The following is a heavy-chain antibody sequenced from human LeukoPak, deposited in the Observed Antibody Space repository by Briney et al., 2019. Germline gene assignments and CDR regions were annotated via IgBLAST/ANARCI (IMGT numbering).Heavy chain of an antibody. Sequence: GGSLRLSCAASGFTFSKYWMLWVRQAPGKGLDSVSRINTDGTVTTYADSVKGRFAVSRDNADNTMFLQMNSVRDEDTAVYYCATKQWLAPPPDSWGQGTPVTVSS. CDR1: GFTFSKYW. CDR3: ATKQWLAPPPDS. CDR2: INTDGTVT. J-gene: IGHJ4*02. D-gene: IGHD6-19*01. V-gene: IGHV3-74*01.